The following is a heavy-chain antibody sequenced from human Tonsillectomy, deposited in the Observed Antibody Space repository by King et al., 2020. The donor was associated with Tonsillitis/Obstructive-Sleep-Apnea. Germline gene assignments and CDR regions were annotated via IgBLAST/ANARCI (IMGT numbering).Heavy chain of an antibody. V-gene: IGHV4-59*01. CDR1: DDSISSYY. CDR3: ARTSLDYGDYEFTYYMDV. Sequence: VQLQESGPGLVKPSETLSLTCTVSDDSISSYYWSWIRQPPGKGLEWIAYIYYSGTTNYNPYLKSRVTISLDTSKNQLSLKLSSVTAADTAVYYCARTSLDYGDYEFTYYMDVWGKGTTVSVSS. CDR2: IYYSGTT. D-gene: IGHD4-17*01. J-gene: IGHJ6*03.